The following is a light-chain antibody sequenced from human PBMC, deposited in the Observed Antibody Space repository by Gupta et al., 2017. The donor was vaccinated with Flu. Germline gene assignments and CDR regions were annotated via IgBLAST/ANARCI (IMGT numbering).Light chain of an antibody. CDR1: QSISSW. J-gene: IGKJ2*03. Sequence: DIHMTQSPSTLSASVGDRVTITCRASQSISSWLAWYQQKPGKAPKVLIYKASNLQSGVPSRISGSGSGTEFTLTISSLQPDDFAVYFCQQYNSFPYSFGQWTKLEIK. CDR3: QQYNSFPYS. V-gene: IGKV1-5*03. CDR2: KAS.